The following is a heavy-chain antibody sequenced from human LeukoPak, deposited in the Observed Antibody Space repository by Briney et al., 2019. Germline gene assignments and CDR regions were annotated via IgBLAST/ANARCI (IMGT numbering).Heavy chain of an antibody. V-gene: IGHV4-4*07. Sequence: SETLSLTCTVSGDSMGNYYWNWLRQPAGKGLEWIGRIRSDGTTYANPSLESAVTMSVDASNNHISLRLSSATAADTAVYYCARSTGFYTTYYMDVWGKGTTVTVSS. CDR3: ARSTGFYTTYYMDV. J-gene: IGHJ6*03. CDR1: GDSMGNYY. D-gene: IGHD3-22*01. CDR2: IRSDGTT.